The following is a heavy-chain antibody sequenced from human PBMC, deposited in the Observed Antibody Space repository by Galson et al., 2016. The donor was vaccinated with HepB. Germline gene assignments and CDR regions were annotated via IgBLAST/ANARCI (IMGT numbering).Heavy chain of an antibody. CDR3: ATTSLYHWNEYGVDF. J-gene: IGHJ4*02. D-gene: IGHD3-16*02. CDR1: GGSFSGYY. Sequence: TCGIYGGSFSGYYWSWIRQPPGKGLEWVGEINHSGATNYNPSLKSRVTISVDTSKNHFSLKLSSVTAADTAVYYCATTSLYHWNEYGVDFWGQGTLVTVSS. CDR2: INHSGAT. V-gene: IGHV4-34*01.